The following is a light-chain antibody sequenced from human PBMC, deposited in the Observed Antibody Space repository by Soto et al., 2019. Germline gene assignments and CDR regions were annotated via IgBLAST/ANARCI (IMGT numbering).Light chain of an antibody. V-gene: IGKV1-5*01. CDR2: DAS. CDR1: QSISSW. CDR3: QQYNSLWT. Sequence: DIQMTQSPSTLSASVGDRVTITCRASQSISSWLAWYQQKPGKAPKLLIYDASSLESGVPSRFSGSGPGTEFTLTISSLQPDDFATYYCQQYNSLWTFGQGTKVEIK. J-gene: IGKJ1*01.